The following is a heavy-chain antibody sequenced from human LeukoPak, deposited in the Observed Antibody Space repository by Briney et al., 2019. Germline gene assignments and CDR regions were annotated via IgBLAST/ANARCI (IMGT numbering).Heavy chain of an antibody. CDR1: GFTFSSYS. CDR2: ISSSSSYI. V-gene: IGHV3-21*01. J-gene: IGHJ6*03. D-gene: IGHD6-6*01. Sequence: GGSLRLSCAASGFTFSSYSMNWVRQAPGKGLEWVSSISSSSSYIYYADSVKGRFTISRDNAKNSLYLQMNSLRAEDTAVYYCAREFISIAARPRYYYMDVWGRGTTVTVSS. CDR3: AREFISIAARPRYYYMDV.